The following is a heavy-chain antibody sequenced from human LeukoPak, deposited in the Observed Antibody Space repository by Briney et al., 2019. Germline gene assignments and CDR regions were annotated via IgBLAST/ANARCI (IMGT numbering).Heavy chain of an antibody. D-gene: IGHD3-10*01. V-gene: IGHV3-48*03. CDR3: ARWIYGSGSRRYFDS. CDR1: GFTFSSYE. CDR2: ITTSGSTI. J-gene: IGHJ4*02. Sequence: GGSLRLSCAASGFTFSSYEMNWVRQAPGKGLEWLSYITTSGSTIYYADSVKGRFTVSRDNAKNSLYLQMNSLRAEDTAVYYCARWIYGSGSRRYFDSWGQGKPGTVSS.